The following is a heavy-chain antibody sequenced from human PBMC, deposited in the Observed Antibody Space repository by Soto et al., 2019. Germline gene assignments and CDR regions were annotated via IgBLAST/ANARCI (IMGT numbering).Heavy chain of an antibody. CDR1: GFTFSSYA. CDR2: ISGSGT. V-gene: IGHV3-23*01. J-gene: IGHJ4*02. D-gene: IGHD6-19*01. Sequence: EVQLLESGGGLVQPGGSLRLSCAASGFTFSSYAMSWVRQAPGKGLEWVSTISGSGTYYADSVKGRFTISRDNSKNKLSLQMNSLRAEDTAVYYCARPPDAYNSGWSKAEYWGQGTLVAVSS. CDR3: ARPPDAYNSGWSKAEY.